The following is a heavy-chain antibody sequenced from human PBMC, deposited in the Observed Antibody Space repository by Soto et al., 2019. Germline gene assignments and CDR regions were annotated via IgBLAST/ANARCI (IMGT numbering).Heavy chain of an antibody. J-gene: IGHJ6*03. Sequence: SETLSLTCTVSGGSISSYYWSWIRQPPGKGLEWIGYIYYSGSTNYNPSLKSRVTISVDTSKNQFSLKLSSVTAADTAVYYCARAEVTIFGVVQQYYYYMDVWGKGTTVTVSS. V-gene: IGHV4-59*01. CDR3: ARAEVTIFGVVQQYYYYMDV. D-gene: IGHD3-3*01. CDR1: GGSISSYY. CDR2: IYYSGST.